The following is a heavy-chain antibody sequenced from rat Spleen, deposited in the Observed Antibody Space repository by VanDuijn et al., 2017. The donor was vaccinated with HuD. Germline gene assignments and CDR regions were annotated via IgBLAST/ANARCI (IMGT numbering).Heavy chain of an antibody. CDR3: ARSDYYYSNYIPFAF. D-gene: IGHD1-2*01. V-gene: IGHV3-1*01. Sequence: EVQLQESGPGLVKPPQSLSLTCSVTGYSITSNYWGWIRKFPGNKMEWMAYISYSGSTGFNPSLKSRISITRDTSRNQFFLQLNSVTTEDTATYYCARSDYYYSNYIPFAFWGQGTLVTVSS. CDR2: ISYSGST. J-gene: IGHJ3*01. CDR1: GYSITSNY.